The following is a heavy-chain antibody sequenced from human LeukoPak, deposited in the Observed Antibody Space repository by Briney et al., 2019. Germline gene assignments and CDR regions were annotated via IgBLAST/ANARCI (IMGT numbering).Heavy chain of an antibody. J-gene: IGHJ4*02. Sequence: GWSLRLSCSVSGFTFDDYGMSWVRQAPGKGLEWVAGISWNSGYIGYADSVKGRFTISRDNAKNSLYLQMNSLRAEDTAFYYCASGGIYYGAAFEFWGQGPLVTVSS. CDR3: ASGGIYYGAAFEF. V-gene: IGHV3-20*04. D-gene: IGHD1-26*01. CDR1: GFTFDDYG. CDR2: ISWNSGYI.